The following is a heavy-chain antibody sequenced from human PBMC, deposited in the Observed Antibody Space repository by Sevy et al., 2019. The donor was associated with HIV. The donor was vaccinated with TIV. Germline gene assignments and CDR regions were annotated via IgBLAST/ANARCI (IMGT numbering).Heavy chain of an antibody. CDR1: GFTFSSYS. CDR3: ARSDYYDSSGYYYAQVAFDI. D-gene: IGHD3-22*01. J-gene: IGHJ3*02. V-gene: IGHV3-21*01. Sequence: GGSLRLSYAASGFTFSSYSMNWVRQAPGKGLEWVSSISSSSSYIYYADSVKGRFTISRDNAKNSLYLQMNSLRAEDTAVYYCARSDYYDSSGYYYAQVAFDIWGQGTMVTVSS. CDR2: ISSSSSYI.